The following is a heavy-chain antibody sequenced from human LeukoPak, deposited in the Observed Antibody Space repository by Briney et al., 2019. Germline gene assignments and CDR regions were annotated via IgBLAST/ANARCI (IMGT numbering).Heavy chain of an antibody. CDR3: ARGGYYDSSGYYYVGYFHH. V-gene: IGHV3-64*01. D-gene: IGHD3-22*01. CDR1: GFTFSSYV. Sequence: GGSQRLSCAASGFTFSSYVMYWVRQAPGKGLEYVSAISNNGGSTYYANSVKGRFTISRDNAKNSLYVQMNSLRAEDTAVYYCARGGYYDSSGYYYVGYFHHWGQGTMVTVSS. J-gene: IGHJ1*01. CDR2: ISNNGGST.